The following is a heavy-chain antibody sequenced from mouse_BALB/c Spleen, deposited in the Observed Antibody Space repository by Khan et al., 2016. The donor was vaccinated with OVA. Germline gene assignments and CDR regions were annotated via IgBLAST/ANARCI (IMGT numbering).Heavy chain of an antibody. D-gene: IGHD2-1*01. CDR3: ARSNYGTVAY. J-gene: IGHJ3*01. V-gene: IGHV5-9*03. CDR1: GFTFSSYT. Sequence: EVELVESGGGLVKPGGSLKLSCAASGFTFSSYTMSWVRQTPGKGLEWVATISSGGDNTYYPDSVKGRFTISRDNAKNNAYLQMSSLRSEDTALYYCARSNYGTVAYWGQGTLVTVAA. CDR2: ISSGGDNT.